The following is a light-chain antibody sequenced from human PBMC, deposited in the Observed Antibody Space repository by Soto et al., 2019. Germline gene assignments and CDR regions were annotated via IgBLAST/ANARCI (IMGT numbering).Light chain of an antibody. Sequence: QAVVTQPASVSGSPGQSITISCTGTTSDVGSHNFVSWYQQLPGKAPKLLIYEVTNRPSGTSNRFSGSKSGNTASLTISGLQAEAEADYYCSSFTNSILVFGGGTKLTVL. CDR3: SSFTNSILV. J-gene: IGLJ3*02. CDR1: TSDVGSHNF. V-gene: IGLV2-14*01. CDR2: EVT.